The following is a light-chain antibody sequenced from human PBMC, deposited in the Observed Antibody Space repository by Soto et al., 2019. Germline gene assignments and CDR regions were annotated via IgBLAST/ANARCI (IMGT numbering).Light chain of an antibody. CDR2: EVS. J-gene: IGLJ1*01. V-gene: IGLV2-14*01. CDR1: SSDVGGYKY. CDR3: SSYTSSTTPDV. Sequence: QSVLTQPASVSGSPGQSITISCTGTSSDVGGYKYVSWYQQHPGKAPKLMIYEVSNRPSGVSNRFSGPKSGNTASLTISGLQAEDEADYHCSSYTSSTTPDVFGTGTKLTVL.